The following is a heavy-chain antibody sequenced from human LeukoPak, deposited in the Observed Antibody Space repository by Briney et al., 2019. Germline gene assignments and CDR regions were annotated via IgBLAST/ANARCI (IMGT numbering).Heavy chain of an antibody. CDR3: AKVREWELPDDY. D-gene: IGHD1-26*01. J-gene: IGHJ4*02. Sequence: GGSLRLSCAASGFTFSSYEMNWVRQAPGKGLEWVSYISNSGTAIYYADSVKGRFTISRDNAKSSLYLQMNSLRAEDTAVYYCAKVREWELPDDYWGQGTLVTVSS. V-gene: IGHV3-48*03. CDR1: GFTFSSYE. CDR2: ISNSGTAI.